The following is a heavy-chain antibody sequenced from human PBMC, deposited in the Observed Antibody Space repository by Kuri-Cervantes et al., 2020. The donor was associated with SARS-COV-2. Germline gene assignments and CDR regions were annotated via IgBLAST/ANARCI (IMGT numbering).Heavy chain of an antibody. Sequence: SVKVSCKASGGTFRSYAISWVRQAPGQGLEWVGRIVPIIGPVHYAQRFQGRLTITVDESTSTTYMELSSLRYEDTAVYYCARIASSLGTDFWGQGSLVTVSS. CDR3: ARIASSLGTDF. V-gene: IGHV1-69*11. D-gene: IGHD1-1*01. CDR1: GGTFRSYA. CDR2: IVPIIGPV. J-gene: IGHJ4*02.